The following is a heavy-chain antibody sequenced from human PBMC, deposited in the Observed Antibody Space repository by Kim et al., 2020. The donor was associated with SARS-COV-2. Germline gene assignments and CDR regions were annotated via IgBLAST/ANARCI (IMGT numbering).Heavy chain of an antibody. CDR1: GGSFSGYY. Sequence: SETLSLTCAVYGGSFSGYYWSWIRQPPGKGLEWIGEINHSGSTNYNPSLKSRVTISVDTSKNQFSLKLSSVTAADTAVYYCARGNPGSWQQLATDYWGQVTLVTVSS. J-gene: IGHJ4*02. D-gene: IGHD6-13*01. CDR2: INHSGST. V-gene: IGHV4-34*01. CDR3: ARGNPGSWQQLATDY.